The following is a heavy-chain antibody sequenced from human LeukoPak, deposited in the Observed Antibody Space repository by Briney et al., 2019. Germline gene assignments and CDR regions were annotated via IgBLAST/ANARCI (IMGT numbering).Heavy chain of an antibody. CDR1: GGSISSYY. J-gene: IGHJ6*04. D-gene: IGHD2-15*01. CDR3: ASATLRCSGGSCYEMDV. V-gene: IGHV4-59*01. CDR2: IYYSGST. Sequence: SETLSLTCSVSGGSISSYYWSWIRQPPGKGLEWIGYIYYSGSTNYNPSLKSRVTISVDTSKNQFSLKLSSVTAADTAVYYCASATLRCSGGSCYEMDVWGKGTTVTVSS.